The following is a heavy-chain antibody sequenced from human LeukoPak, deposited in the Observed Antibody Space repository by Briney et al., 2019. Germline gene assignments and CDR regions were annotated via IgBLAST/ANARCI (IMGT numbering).Heavy chain of an antibody. D-gene: IGHD5-24*01. J-gene: IGHJ4*02. CDR1: GFTFSSYW. V-gene: IGHV3-7*01. CDR2: IKKYGSEK. Sequence: GGSLRLSCAASGFTFSSYWMSWVRQAPGKGLEWVANIKKYGSEKYYVDSVKGRFTISRGNAKNSLYLQMNSLRAEDTAVYYCARDLEMATSDYWGQGTLVTVSS. CDR3: ARDLEMATSDY.